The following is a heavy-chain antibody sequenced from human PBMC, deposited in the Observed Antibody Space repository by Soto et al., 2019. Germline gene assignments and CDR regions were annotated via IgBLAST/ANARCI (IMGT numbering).Heavy chain of an antibody. CDR2: IYHSGNT. V-gene: IGHV4-4*02. CDR3: ATLPPRVVASLLPIPT. J-gene: IGHJ5*02. Sequence: VQLRQSGPGLVKPSGTLSLTCAVSGGSISSSNWWTWVRQAPGKGLEWIGEIYHSGNTYYNPSLKGRGNITVDKSNTQSTLKLNSVTAAATAVYYCATLPPRVVASLLPIPTWGQGTLVTVSS. D-gene: IGHD1-26*01. CDR1: GGSISSSNW.